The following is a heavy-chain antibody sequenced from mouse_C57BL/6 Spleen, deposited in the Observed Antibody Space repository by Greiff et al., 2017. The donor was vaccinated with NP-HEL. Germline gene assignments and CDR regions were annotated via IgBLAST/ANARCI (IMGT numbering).Heavy chain of an antibody. CDR1: GYTFTSYW. CDR2: IDPSDSET. V-gene: IGHV1-52*01. CDR3: AVYYDYYFDY. J-gene: IGHJ2*01. Sequence: QVQLKQPGAELVRPGSSVKLSCKASGYTFTSYWMHWVKQRPIQGLEWIGNIDPSDSETHYNQKFKDKATLTVDKSSSTAYMQLSSLTSEDSAVYYCAVYYDYYFDYWGQGTTLTVSS. D-gene: IGHD2-4*01.